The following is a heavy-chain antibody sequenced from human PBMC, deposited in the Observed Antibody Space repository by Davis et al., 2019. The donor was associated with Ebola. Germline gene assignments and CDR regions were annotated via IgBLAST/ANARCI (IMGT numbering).Heavy chain of an antibody. D-gene: IGHD3-3*01. V-gene: IGHV4-34*01. Sequence: MPSESLSLTCAAYGGSFSGYYWSWIRQPPGKGLEWIGEINHSGSTNYNPSPKSRVTRSVDTSKNQFSLKQSTVTAADTAVYYCARVIGHYDFWSGSISDYGLDVWGQGTTVTVSS. CDR1: GGSFSGYY. J-gene: IGHJ6*02. CDR2: INHSGST. CDR3: ARVIGHYDFWSGSISDYGLDV.